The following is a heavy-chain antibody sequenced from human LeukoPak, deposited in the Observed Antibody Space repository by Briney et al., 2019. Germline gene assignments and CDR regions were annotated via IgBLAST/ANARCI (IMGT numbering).Heavy chain of an antibody. J-gene: IGHJ3*01. V-gene: IGHV3-66*01. CDR1: GFTVSSNY. D-gene: IGHD3-22*01. Sequence: GGSLRLSCAASGFTVSSNYMSWVRQAPGKGLGWVSVIYSGGSTYYADSVKGRFTISRDNSKNTLYLQMNSLRAEDTAVYYCARAVHYYDSLGAAFDLWGQGTMVTVSS. CDR2: IYSGGST. CDR3: ARAVHYYDSLGAAFDL.